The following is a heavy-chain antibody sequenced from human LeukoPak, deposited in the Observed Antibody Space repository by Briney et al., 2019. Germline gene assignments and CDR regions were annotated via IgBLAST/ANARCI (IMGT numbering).Heavy chain of an antibody. J-gene: IGHJ4*02. CDR1: GFTFSSYG. D-gene: IGHD4-17*01. CDR2: IRYDGSNK. CDR3: AKPRVTTETNFDY. V-gene: IGHV3-30*02. Sequence: GGSLRLSCAASGFTFSSYGMHWVRQAPGKGLEWVAFIRYDGSNKYYADSVKGRFTISRDNSKNTLYLQMNSLRAEDTAVYYCAKPRVTTETNFDYWGQGTLVTVSS.